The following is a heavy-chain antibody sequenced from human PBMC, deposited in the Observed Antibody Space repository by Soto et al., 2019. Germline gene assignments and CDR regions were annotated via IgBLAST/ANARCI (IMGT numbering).Heavy chain of an antibody. D-gene: IGHD3-22*01. CDR1: GDSVSSNSAA. V-gene: IGHV6-1*01. J-gene: IGHJ6*02. Sequence: SQTLSLTCVISGDSVSSNSAAWNWFRQSPSRGLEWLGRTYYRSKWYNDYAVSVKSRITINPDTSKNQFSLQLNSVTPEDTAVYYCARGYYDSSGYYSYYYYGMDVWGQGTTVTVSS. CDR3: ARGYYDSSGYYSYYYYGMDV. CDR2: TYYRSKWYN.